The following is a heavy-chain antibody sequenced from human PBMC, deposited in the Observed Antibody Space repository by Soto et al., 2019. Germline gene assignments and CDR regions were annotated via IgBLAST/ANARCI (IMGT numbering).Heavy chain of an antibody. Sequence: ASVKVSCKASGYTFTSYYMHWVRQAPGQGLEWMGIINPSGGSTSYAQKFQGRVTMTRDTSTSTVYMELSSLRSEDTAVYYCARDLSVVVISPVGFDYWGQGTLVTVSS. CDR2: INPSGGST. CDR1: GYTFTSYY. D-gene: IGHD3-22*01. J-gene: IGHJ4*02. V-gene: IGHV1-46*01. CDR3: ARDLSVVVISPVGFDY.